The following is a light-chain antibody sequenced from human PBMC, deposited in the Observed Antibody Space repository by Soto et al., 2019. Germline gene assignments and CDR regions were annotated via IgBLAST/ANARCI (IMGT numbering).Light chain of an antibody. CDR2: DVS. CDR1: QGISNW. V-gene: IGKV1-5*01. CDR3: QQYDSYSWT. Sequence: DIQMTQSPSTLSASIGDTVTVACRASQGISNWLAWYQQKPGKAPKLLIYDVSSLESGVPSRFSGSGSGTEFILTISSLQPDDFATYYCQQYDSYSWTFDQGTKVDIK. J-gene: IGKJ1*01.